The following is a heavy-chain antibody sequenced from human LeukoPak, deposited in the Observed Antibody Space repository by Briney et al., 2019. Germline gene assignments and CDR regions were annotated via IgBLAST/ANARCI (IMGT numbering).Heavy chain of an antibody. D-gene: IGHD1-26*01. V-gene: IGHV4-4*02. CDR3: SRESGAFSPFGY. J-gene: IGHJ4*02. CDR1: GGSISRTNW. CDR2: ISLSGHT. Sequence: SGTLSLTCDVSGGSISRTNWWSWVRQSPGQGLEWIGEISLSGHTNYNPSLQSRVTMSLDESKNQVSLDLASVTDADTAVYYCSRESGAFSPFGYWGQATLVTVHS.